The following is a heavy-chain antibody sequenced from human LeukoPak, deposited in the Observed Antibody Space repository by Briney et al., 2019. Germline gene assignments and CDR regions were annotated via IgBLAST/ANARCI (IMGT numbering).Heavy chain of an antibody. Sequence: GASVKVSCKASGYTFTGYYMHWVRQAPGQGLEWMGWINPNSGGTNYAQKFQGRVTMTRDTSISTAYMELSRLRSDDTAVYYCARDRVRGATTGDYYYYYMDVWGKGTTVTVSS. D-gene: IGHD1-26*01. J-gene: IGHJ6*03. V-gene: IGHV1-2*02. CDR1: GYTFTGYY. CDR3: ARDRVRGATTGDYYYYYMDV. CDR2: INPNSGGT.